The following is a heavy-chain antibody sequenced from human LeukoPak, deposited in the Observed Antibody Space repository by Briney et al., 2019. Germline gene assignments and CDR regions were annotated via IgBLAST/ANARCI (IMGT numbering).Heavy chain of an antibody. Sequence: GGSLRLSCAASGFTFSSYGMYWVRQAPGKGLEWVAVITYDGSNKYYADSVKGRFTISRDNSQNTLYVQMNSLRAEDTAVYYCAKASREKQLVSSNYYMDVWGKGTTVTVSS. CDR1: GFTFSSYG. CDR3: AKASREKQLVSSNYYMDV. D-gene: IGHD6-6*01. V-gene: IGHV3-30*18. CDR2: ITYDGSNK. J-gene: IGHJ6*03.